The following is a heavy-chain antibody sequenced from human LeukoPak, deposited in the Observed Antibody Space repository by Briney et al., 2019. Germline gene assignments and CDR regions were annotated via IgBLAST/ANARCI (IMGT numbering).Heavy chain of an antibody. CDR1: GYSFTSYG. CDR2: ISASNGNT. Sequence: GASVKVSCKASGYSFTSYGFSWVRQAPGQGLQWLGWISASNGNTNYAQKFRDRVTMSTDTSTDTAYLDVRSLTSDDTAVYYCARDHSNWNYAPDFWGQGTLVIVSS. J-gene: IGHJ4*02. CDR3: ARDHSNWNYAPDF. D-gene: IGHD1-7*01. V-gene: IGHV1-18*01.